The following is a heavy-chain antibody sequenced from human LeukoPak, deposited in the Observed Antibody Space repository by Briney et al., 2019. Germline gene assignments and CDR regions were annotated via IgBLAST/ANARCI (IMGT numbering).Heavy chain of an antibody. CDR2: IYYSGST. CDR3: ARSPAPGDDFWSGYKA. CDR1: GGSISSGDYY. Sequence: SQTLSLTCTVSGGSISSGDYYWSWIRQPPGKGLEWIGYIYYSGSTYYNPSLKSRVTISVDTSKNQFSLKLSSVTAADTAVYYCARSPAPGDDFWSGYKAWGQGTLVTVSS. J-gene: IGHJ5*02. V-gene: IGHV4-30-4*01. D-gene: IGHD3-3*01.